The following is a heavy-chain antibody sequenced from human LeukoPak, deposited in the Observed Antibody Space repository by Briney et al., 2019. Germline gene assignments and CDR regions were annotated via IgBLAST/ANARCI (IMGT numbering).Heavy chain of an antibody. CDR1: GYTLTELS. V-gene: IGHV1-24*01. CDR3: ATGPPPTTVTKGPFDY. J-gene: IGHJ4*02. D-gene: IGHD4-17*01. CDR2: FDPEDGET. Sequence: ASVKVSCKVSGYTLTELSMHWVRQAPGKGLEWMGGFDPEDGETIYAQKFQGRVTMTEDTSTDTAYMELSSLRSEDTAVYYCATGPPPTTVTKGPFDYWGQGTLVTVSS.